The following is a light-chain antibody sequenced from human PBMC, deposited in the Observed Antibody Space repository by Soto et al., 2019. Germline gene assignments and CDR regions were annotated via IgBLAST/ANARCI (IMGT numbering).Light chain of an antibody. CDR2: AAS. Sequence: DIQMTQSPSSLSASVGDRVTITCRASQSISSYLHCYQQKLGKAPKLLMYAASSLQSGVPSRFSGSGSGTDFTLTNSSLEPDDSATYYCQQSYSTTYTFGQGTKLEIK. CDR1: QSISSY. CDR3: QQSYSTTYT. V-gene: IGKV1-39*01. J-gene: IGKJ2*01.